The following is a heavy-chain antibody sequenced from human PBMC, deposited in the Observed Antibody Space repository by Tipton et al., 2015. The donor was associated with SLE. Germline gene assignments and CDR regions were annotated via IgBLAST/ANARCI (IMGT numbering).Heavy chain of an antibody. J-gene: IGHJ4*02. V-gene: IGHV4-61*02. Sequence: TLSLTCAVSGYSISSGYYWSWIRQPAGKGLEWIGRIYTSGSTNYNPSLKSRVTMSVDTSKNQFSLKLSSVTAEDTAVYYCTSLVGATPSWGQGTLVTVSS. CDR1: GYSISSGYY. CDR3: TSLVGATPS. D-gene: IGHD1-26*01. CDR2: IYTSGST.